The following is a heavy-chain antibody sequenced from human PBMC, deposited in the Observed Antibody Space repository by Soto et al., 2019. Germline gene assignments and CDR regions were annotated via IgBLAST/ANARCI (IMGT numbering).Heavy chain of an antibody. V-gene: IGHV3-11*01. CDR2: IDSGDGTT. CDR1: GFDFGDYY. Sequence: PGGSLRLSCTGSGFDFGDYYMSWIRQAPGKGLEWVSYIDSGDGTTYYTDSVKGRFTISRDNAKKTVYLQMSSLRVEDTALYYCVRPYYSSNWFPFDRWGQGTLVTVSS. D-gene: IGHD2-2*01. CDR3: VRPYYSSNWFPFDR. J-gene: IGHJ4*02.